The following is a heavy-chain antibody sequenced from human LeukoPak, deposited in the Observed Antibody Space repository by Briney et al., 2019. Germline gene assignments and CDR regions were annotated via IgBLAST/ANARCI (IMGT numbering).Heavy chain of an antibody. D-gene: IGHD4-17*01. CDR3: AREWRDYGDYSHYYYGMDV. CDR1: GGSISSYY. V-gene: IGHV4-59*01. Sequence: SETLSLTCTVSGGSISSYYWSWIRQPPGTGLEWIGYIYYSGSTNYNPSLKSRVTISVDTSKNQFSLKLSSVTAADTAVYYCAREWRDYGDYSHYYYGMDVWGQGTTVTVSS. CDR2: IYYSGST. J-gene: IGHJ6*02.